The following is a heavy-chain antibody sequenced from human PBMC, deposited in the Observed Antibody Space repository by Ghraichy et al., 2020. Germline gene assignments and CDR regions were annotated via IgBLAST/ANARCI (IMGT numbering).Heavy chain of an antibody. CDR3: ARDERLRSAFDI. D-gene: IGHD3-10*02. CDR1: GFTFSSYG. V-gene: IGHV3-33*01. J-gene: IGHJ3*02. Sequence: GGSLRLSCAASGFTFSSYGMHWVRQAPGKGLEWVAVIWYDGSNKYYADSVKGRFTISRDNSKNTLYLQMNSLRAEDTAVYYCARDERLRSAFDIWGQGTMVTVSS. CDR2: IWYDGSNK.